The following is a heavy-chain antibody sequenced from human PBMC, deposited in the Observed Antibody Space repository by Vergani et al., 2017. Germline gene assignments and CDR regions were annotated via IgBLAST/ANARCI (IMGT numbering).Heavy chain of an antibody. CDR2: ICHTEDT. J-gene: IGHJ4*02. D-gene: IGHD5-12*01. CDR1: GDSISCNNC. Sequence: QVQLQESGPGLVKPPGTLSLTCAVSGDSISCNNCWTWVRQPPGKGLEWIGEICHTEDTKYSPSLKSRVTVSVDESRNLFSLRLNSVTAADTAVYYCTRQPQEGASGPPSVPTWGQGISVIVSS. CDR3: TRQPQEGASGPPSVPT. V-gene: IGHV4-4*03.